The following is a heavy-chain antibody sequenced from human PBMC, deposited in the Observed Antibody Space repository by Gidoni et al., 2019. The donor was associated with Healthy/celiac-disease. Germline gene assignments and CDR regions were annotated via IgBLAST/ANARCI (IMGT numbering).Heavy chain of an antibody. J-gene: IGHJ6*02. D-gene: IGHD3-22*01. CDR3: ARDHQWRYYDSSVPYYYYGMDV. Sequence: QVQLVESGGGVVQPGRSLRLSCAASGFTFSSYAMHWVRQGPGKGLEWVAVISYDGSNKYYADSVKGRFTISRDNSKNTLYLQMNSLRAEDTAVYYCARDHQWRYYDSSVPYYYYGMDVWGQGTTVTVSS. CDR2: ISYDGSNK. CDR1: GFTFSSYA. V-gene: IGHV3-30*01.